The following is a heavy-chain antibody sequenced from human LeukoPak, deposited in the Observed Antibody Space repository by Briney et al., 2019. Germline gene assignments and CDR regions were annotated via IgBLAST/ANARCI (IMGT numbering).Heavy chain of an antibody. Sequence: SQTLSLTCDISGDSVSSNSVTWNWIRQSPSRGLEWLGRTYYRSKWFNDYAVSVRSRITINPDTSKNQFSLQLNSVTPEDTAVYYCARGVFPAFDIWGQGTMVTFSS. V-gene: IGHV6-1*01. J-gene: IGHJ3*02. CDR1: GDSVSSNSVT. CDR3: ARGVFPAFDI. D-gene: IGHD3-10*01. CDR2: TYYRSKWFN.